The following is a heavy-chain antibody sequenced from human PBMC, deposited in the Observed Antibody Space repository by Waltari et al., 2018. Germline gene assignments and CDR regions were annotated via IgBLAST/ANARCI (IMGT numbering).Heavy chain of an antibody. V-gene: IGHV4-59*01. CDR3: ARGLSSGWHRYYFDY. J-gene: IGHJ4*02. CDR1: GGSIRSYY. D-gene: IGHD6-19*01. Sequence: QVQLQESGPALAKPSETLSLTCPVSGGSIRSYYWRWIRQPPGKGLAWIEYIDYSGNTNHNPSLKSRVTISVDTSKNQFSLKLSSVPAADTAVYYCARGLSSGWHRYYFDYWGQGTLVTVSS. CDR2: IDYSGNT.